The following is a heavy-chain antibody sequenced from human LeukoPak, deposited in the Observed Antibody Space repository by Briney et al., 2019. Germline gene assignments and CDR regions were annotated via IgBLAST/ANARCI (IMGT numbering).Heavy chain of an antibody. CDR1: GFTFSSYS. D-gene: IGHD6-6*01. CDR3: ARDLRGSSFSFFDY. J-gene: IGHJ4*02. Sequence: GGSLRLSCAASGFTFSSYSMNWVRQAPGKGLEWVSSISSSSSYIYYADSVKGRFTISRDNAKNSLYLQMSSLRAEDTAVYYCARDLRGSSFSFFDYWGQGTLVTVSS. CDR2: ISSSSSYI. V-gene: IGHV3-21*01.